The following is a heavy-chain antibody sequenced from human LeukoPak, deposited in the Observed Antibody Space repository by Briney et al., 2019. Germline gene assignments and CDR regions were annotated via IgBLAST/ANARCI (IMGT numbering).Heavy chain of an antibody. J-gene: IGHJ4*02. V-gene: IGHV3-7*01. CDR3: ARDLRSSGYYAFDY. D-gene: IGHD3-22*01. CDR1: GGSISSYY. Sequence: ETLSLTCTVSGGSISSYYWSWIRQPAGKGLEWVANIKQDGSEKYYVDSVKGRFTISRDNAKNSLYLQMNSLRAEDTAVYYCARDLRSSGYYAFDYWGQGTLVTVSS. CDR2: IKQDGSEK.